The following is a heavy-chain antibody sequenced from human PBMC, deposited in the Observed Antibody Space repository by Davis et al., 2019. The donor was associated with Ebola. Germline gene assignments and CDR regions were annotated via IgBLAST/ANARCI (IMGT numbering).Heavy chain of an antibody. CDR2: IFYGGST. V-gene: IGHV4-31*03. D-gene: IGHD3-10*02. J-gene: IGHJ4*02. Sequence: MPSETLSLTCSVSGGSISSGALYWSWIRQHPGKGLEWIGYIFYGGSTYYNPSLKSRVVISVDASKNQFSLRLTSVTAADTAVYYCARDTGRLFGELVNDYWGQGTLVTVSS. CDR3: ARDTGRLFGELVNDY. CDR1: GGSISSGALY.